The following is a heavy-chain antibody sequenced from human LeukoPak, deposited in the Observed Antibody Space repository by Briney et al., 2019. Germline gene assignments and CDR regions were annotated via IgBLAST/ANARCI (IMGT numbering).Heavy chain of an antibody. Sequence: ASVTVSFTASAYTFIDYYMNWVRQAPGQGLEWMGWINPNSGATNYAQKFQGRVTMTRDTSISTAYMELSSLRSDDTAVYYCARWGEGFDPWGQGTLVSVSS. CDR3: ARWGEGFDP. J-gene: IGHJ5*02. CDR2: INPNSGAT. V-gene: IGHV1-2*02. D-gene: IGHD3-16*01. CDR1: AYTFIDYY.